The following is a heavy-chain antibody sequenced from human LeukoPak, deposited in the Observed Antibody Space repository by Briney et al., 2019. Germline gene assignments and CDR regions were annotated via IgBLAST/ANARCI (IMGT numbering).Heavy chain of an antibody. D-gene: IGHD2/OR15-2a*01. Sequence: GGSLRLSCAASEFTFSSYAMQWVRQAPGKGLEWVSGISASGGSTWYADSVKGRFTISRDNSKNTLYLQMNSLRAEDTAVYYCAKYVSARGPPYALAVWGQGITVTVSS. CDR2: ISASGGST. V-gene: IGHV3-23*01. CDR3: AKYVSARGPPYALAV. J-gene: IGHJ6*02. CDR1: EFTFSSYA.